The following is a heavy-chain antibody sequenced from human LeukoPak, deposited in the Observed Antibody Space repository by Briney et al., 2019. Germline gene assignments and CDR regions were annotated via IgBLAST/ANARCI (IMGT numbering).Heavy chain of an antibody. D-gene: IGHD5-24*01. CDR3: VRGYRDGPFDH. CDR1: GFSFRHYG. J-gene: IGHJ4*02. V-gene: IGHV3-30*02. Sequence: GGSLRLSCAASGFSFRHYGMYWVRQAPGKGLEWVSFIRDDGDAQYYADSVKGRFTISRDNAKNSLYLQMNSLRAEDTALYLCVRGYRDGPFDHWGQGTLVTVSS. CDR2: IRDDGDAQ.